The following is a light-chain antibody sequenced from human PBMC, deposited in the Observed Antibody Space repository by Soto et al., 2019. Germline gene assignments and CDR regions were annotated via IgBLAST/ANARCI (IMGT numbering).Light chain of an antibody. CDR1: QSISTF. CDR3: QQCYDTSWT. Sequence: DIKMTQSPSSLSASVGDSVTITCRASQSISTFLNWYQQQPGKAPKLLIYAASSLQSGVPSRFSGSGSETEFTLTITTLQPDDFASYFCQQCYDTSWTFGRGTKVDIK. CDR2: AAS. J-gene: IGKJ1*01. V-gene: IGKV1-39*01.